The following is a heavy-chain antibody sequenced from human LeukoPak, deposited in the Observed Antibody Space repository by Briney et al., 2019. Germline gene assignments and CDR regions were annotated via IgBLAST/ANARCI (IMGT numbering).Heavy chain of an antibody. Sequence: ASVKVSCKVSGYTLTQLSIHWGRQAPGQGLEWMGGFDPEDGETIYAQRFQGRVTMTEDTTADTAFMELSSLGSEDSAVYYCATDASDNNDGFDIWGQGTMVTVSS. V-gene: IGHV1-24*01. J-gene: IGHJ3*02. D-gene: IGHD2/OR15-2a*01. CDR3: ATDASDNNDGFDI. CDR2: FDPEDGET. CDR1: GYTLTQLS.